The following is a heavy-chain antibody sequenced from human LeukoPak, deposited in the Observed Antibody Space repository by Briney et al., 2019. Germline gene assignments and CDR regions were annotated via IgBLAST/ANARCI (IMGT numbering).Heavy chain of an antibody. J-gene: IGHJ6*02. CDR2: IYYSGST. Sequence: PSETLSLTCTVSGGSISSGGYYWSWIRQHPGKGLEWIGYIYYSGSTYYNPSLKSRVTISVDTSKNQFSLKLSSVTAADTAVYYCARGKAARPWVMDGMDVWGQGTTVTVSS. CDR3: ARGKAARPWVMDGMDV. D-gene: IGHD6-6*01. CDR1: GGSISSGGYY. V-gene: IGHV4-31*03.